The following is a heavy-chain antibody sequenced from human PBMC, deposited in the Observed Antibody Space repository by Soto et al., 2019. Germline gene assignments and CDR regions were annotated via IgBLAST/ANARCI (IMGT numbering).Heavy chain of an antibody. Sequence: GGSLRLSCAASGFTFSSYEMNWIRQAPGKWLEWVSYISSSGSTIYYADSVKGRFTISRDNAKNSLYLQMNSLRAEDTAVYYCARDRIAAPIGLYYYYGMDVWGQGXTVTV. J-gene: IGHJ6*02. V-gene: IGHV3-48*03. D-gene: IGHD6-13*01. CDR1: GFTFSSYE. CDR3: ARDRIAAPIGLYYYYGMDV. CDR2: ISSSGSTI.